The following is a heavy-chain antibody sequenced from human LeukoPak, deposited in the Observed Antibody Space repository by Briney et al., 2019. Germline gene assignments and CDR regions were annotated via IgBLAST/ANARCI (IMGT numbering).Heavy chain of an antibody. CDR2: ISYDGSNK. D-gene: IGHD6-6*01. V-gene: IGHV3-30*04. J-gene: IGHJ4*02. CDR3: AREYSSSWGYFDY. CDR1: GFTFSSYA. Sequence: PGRSLRLSCAASGFTFSSYAMHWVRQAPGKGLEWVAVISYDGSNKYYADSVKGRFTISRDNSKNTLYLQMNSLRAEDTAVYYCAREYSSSWGYFDYWGQGTLVTVSS.